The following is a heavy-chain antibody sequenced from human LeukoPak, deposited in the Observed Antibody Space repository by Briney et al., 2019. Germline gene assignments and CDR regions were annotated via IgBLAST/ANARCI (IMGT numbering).Heavy chain of an antibody. CDR3: ARGKYYDYVWGSYRYNWFDP. CDR2: INHSGST. V-gene: IGHV4-34*01. D-gene: IGHD3-16*02. Sequence: SETLSLTCAVYGGSFSGYYWSWIRQPPGKGLEWIGEINHSGSTNYNPSLKSRVTISVDTSKNQFSLKLSSVTAAGTAVYYCARGKYYDYVWGSYRYNWFDPWGQGTLITVSS. J-gene: IGHJ5*02. CDR1: GGSFSGYY.